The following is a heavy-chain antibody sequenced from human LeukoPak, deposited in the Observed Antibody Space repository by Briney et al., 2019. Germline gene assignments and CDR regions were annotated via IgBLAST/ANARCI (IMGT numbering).Heavy chain of an antibody. CDR3: ARDQESSTYYYYGMDV. Sequence: SETLSLTCTVSGGSISSSSYYWGWIRQPPGKGLEWIGSIYYSGSTYYNPSLKSRVTISVDTSKNQFSLKLSSVTAADTAVYYCARDQESSTYYYYGMDVWGQGTTVTVSS. CDR1: GGSISSSSYY. D-gene: IGHD2-15*01. CDR2: IYYSGST. J-gene: IGHJ6*02. V-gene: IGHV4-39*07.